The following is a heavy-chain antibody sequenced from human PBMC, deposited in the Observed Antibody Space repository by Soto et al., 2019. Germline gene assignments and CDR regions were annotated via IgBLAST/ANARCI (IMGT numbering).Heavy chain of an antibody. D-gene: IGHD2-2*01. Sequence: PGESLKISCKGSGYSFTSYWISWVRQMPGKGLEWMGRIDPSDSYTNYSPSFQGHVTISADKSISTAYLQWSSLKASDTAMYYCARLVVVPAAICGMDVWGQGTTVTVSS. CDR3: ARLVVVPAAICGMDV. V-gene: IGHV5-10-1*01. J-gene: IGHJ6*02. CDR1: GYSFTSYW. CDR2: IDPSDSYT.